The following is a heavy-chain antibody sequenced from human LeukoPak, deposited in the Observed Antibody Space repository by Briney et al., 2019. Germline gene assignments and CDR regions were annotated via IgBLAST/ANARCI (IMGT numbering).Heavy chain of an antibody. D-gene: IGHD6-19*01. V-gene: IGHV3-23*01. CDR2: VSGSGGST. CDR3: AKHSGWSFDY. J-gene: IGHJ4*02. Sequence: GGSLRLSCAASGFTFSNYAMSWVRQAPGKGLEWVSVVSGSGGSTYYADSVKGRFTISRDNSKNTLYLQMSSLRAEDTAVYYCAKHSGWSFDYWGQGILVTVSS. CDR1: GFTFSNYA.